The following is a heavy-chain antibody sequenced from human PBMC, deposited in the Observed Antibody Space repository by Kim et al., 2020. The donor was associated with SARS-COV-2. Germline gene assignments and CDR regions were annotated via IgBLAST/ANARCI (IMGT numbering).Heavy chain of an antibody. J-gene: IGHJ4*02. Sequence: DESEKYYVGSVKCRFSISRDNAKNSLFLQMNSLRAEDTAVYYCVREWCYWGQGTLVTVSA. CDR3: VREWCY. CDR2: DESEK. D-gene: IGHD2-15*01. V-gene: IGHV3-7*03.